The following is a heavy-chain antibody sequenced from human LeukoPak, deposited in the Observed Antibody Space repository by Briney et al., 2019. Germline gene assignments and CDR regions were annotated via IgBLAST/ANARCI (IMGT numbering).Heavy chain of an antibody. V-gene: IGHV3-74*01. J-gene: IGHJ3*02. CDR3: ARDRVLLWFYDAFDI. CDR2: INSDGSST. Sequence: GGSLRLSCAASGFTFSSYWMHWVRQAPGKGLVWVSRINSDGSSTSYADSVKGRFTISRDNAKNTLYLQMNSLRAEDTAVYYCARDRVLLWFYDAFDIWGQGTMVTVSS. CDR1: GFTFSSYW. D-gene: IGHD3-10*01.